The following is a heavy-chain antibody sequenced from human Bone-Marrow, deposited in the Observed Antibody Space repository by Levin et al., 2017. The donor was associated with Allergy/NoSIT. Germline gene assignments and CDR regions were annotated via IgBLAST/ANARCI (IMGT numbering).Heavy chain of an antibody. D-gene: IGHD1-1*01. CDR2: IYHSGST. Sequence: SQTLSLTCVVSGYSISSGYYWTWIRQPPGKGLQWIGSIYHSGSTYYNSSLKSRVTVSVDTSKNEFSLKVGSVTAVDTAVYYCAREWEGGTANFDYWGQGALVTVSS. V-gene: IGHV4-38-2*02. J-gene: IGHJ4*02. CDR3: AREWEGGTANFDY. CDR1: GYSISSGYY.